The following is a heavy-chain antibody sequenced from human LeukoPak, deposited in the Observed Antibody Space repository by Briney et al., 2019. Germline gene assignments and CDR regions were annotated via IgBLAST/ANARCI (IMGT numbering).Heavy chain of an antibody. CDR1: GGSISSHY. CDR3: ARDSPQGYMDV. V-gene: IGHV4-59*11. Sequence: SETLSLTCTVSGGSISSHYWSWIRQPPGKGLEWIGYIYYSGSTNYNPSLKSRVTISVDTSKNRFSLKLSSVTAADTAVYYCARDSPQGYMDVWGKGTTVTVSS. J-gene: IGHJ6*03. CDR2: IYYSGST.